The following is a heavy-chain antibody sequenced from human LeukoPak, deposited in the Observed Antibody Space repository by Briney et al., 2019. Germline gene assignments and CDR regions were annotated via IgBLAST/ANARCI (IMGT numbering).Heavy chain of an antibody. V-gene: IGHV1-18*01. Sequence: GASVKVSCKASGYTFTSYGISWVRQAPGQGLEWMGWISAYNGNTNYAQKLQGRVTMTTDTSTSTAYMELRSLRSDDTAVYYCARDPRMVYAIGGNWFDPWGQGTLVTVSS. CDR2: ISAYNGNT. CDR1: GYTFTSYG. J-gene: IGHJ5*02. CDR3: ARDPRMVYAIGGNWFDP. D-gene: IGHD2-8*01.